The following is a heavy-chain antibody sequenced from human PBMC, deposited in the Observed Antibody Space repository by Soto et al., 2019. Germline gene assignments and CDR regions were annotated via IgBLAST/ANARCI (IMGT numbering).Heavy chain of an antibody. J-gene: IGHJ5*02. Sequence: GESLKISCTGFGYTFTTFWISWVRQMPGKGLEWMGRIDPRDSYVNYSPSFQGHVTISLDKSISTAYLQWGSLKASDTAMYYCARLFCSTTTSDSWFDPWGQGTLVTVSS. D-gene: IGHD2-2*01. CDR1: GYTFTTFW. CDR2: IDPRDSYV. V-gene: IGHV5-10-1*01. CDR3: ARLFCSTTTSDSWFDP.